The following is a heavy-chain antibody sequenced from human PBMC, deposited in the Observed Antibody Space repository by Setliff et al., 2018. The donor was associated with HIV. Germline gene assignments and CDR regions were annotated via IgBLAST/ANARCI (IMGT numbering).Heavy chain of an antibody. CDR2: IYTAGAI. Sequence: SETLSLTCAVYGGPLSGHYWGWTRQPAGKGLEWIGHIYTAGAIKYNPSLKSRITISVDKSKNQFSLKLNSVTAADTAMYYCERGGQSSGYGIELWGQGTLVTVSS. J-gene: IGHJ4*02. D-gene: IGHD5-12*01. CDR3: ERGGQSSGYGIEL. CDR1: GGPLSGHY. V-gene: IGHV4-4*09.